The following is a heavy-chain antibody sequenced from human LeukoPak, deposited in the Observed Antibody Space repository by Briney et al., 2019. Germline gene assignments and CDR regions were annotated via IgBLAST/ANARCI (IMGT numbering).Heavy chain of an antibody. Sequence: ASVKVSCKASGYTFTSYGISWVRQAPGQGLEWMGWISAYNGNTNYAQKLQGRVTMTTDTSTSTAYMELRSLRSDDMAVYYCARDLTYTYWFDPWGQGTLVTVSS. D-gene: IGHD4-11*01. J-gene: IGHJ5*02. V-gene: IGHV1-18*03. CDR2: ISAYNGNT. CDR3: ARDLTYTYWFDP. CDR1: GYTFTSYG.